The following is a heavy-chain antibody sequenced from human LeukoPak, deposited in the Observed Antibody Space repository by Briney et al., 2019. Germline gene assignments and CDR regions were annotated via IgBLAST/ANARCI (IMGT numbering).Heavy chain of an antibody. CDR2: IYYSGST. V-gene: IGHV4-39*07. Sequence: SETLSLTCTVSGGSISSSNYYWGWIRQPPGKGLEWIGSIYYSGSTNYNPSLKSRVTISVDTSKNQFSLKLSSVTAADTAVYYCARVITIFGVVRKNWFDPWGQGTLVTVSS. CDR3: ARVITIFGVVRKNWFDP. D-gene: IGHD3-3*01. CDR1: GGSISSSNYY. J-gene: IGHJ5*02.